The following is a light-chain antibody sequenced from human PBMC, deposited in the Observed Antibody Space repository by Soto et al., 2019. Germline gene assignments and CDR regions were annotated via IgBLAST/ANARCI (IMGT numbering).Light chain of an antibody. V-gene: IGKV3-20*01. CDR3: QQYGSSGT. CDR1: QTISSS. CDR2: GAS. J-gene: IGKJ1*01. Sequence: EIVLKQSPGTLSLSPGEGATLSCRASQTISSSLAWYQQKPGQAPRLLIYGASNRATGIPDRFSGSGSGTDFTLTISRLEPEDFAVYYCQQYGSSGTFGQGTKVDIK.